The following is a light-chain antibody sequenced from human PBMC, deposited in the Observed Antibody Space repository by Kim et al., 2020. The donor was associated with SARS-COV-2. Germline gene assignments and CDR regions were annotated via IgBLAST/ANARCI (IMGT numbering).Light chain of an antibody. V-gene: IGKV1-5*03. Sequence: DIQMTQSPSTLSASVGDRVTITCRASQSISSWLAWYQQKPGKAPKLLIYKASGLDTGVPSRFSGSGSGTEFTLTISSLQPDDFATYYCQQYNTYPCSFGQGTKLEIK. CDR1: QSISSW. J-gene: IGKJ2*04. CDR2: KAS. CDR3: QQYNTYPCS.